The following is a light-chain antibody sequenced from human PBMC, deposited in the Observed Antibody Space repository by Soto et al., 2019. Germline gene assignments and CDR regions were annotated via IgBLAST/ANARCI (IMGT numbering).Light chain of an antibody. CDR3: QQYGGSPWT. J-gene: IGKJ1*01. CDR2: GAS. V-gene: IGKV3-20*01. Sequence: IVLTQSPGTLSLSPGESATLSCRASQSLSSSYLAWYQQKPGQAPRLLIFGASSRATGIPDRFSGSGSGTDFTLTMSSLEREDFAIYYCQQYGGSPWTFGQGTKVEIK. CDR1: QSLSSSY.